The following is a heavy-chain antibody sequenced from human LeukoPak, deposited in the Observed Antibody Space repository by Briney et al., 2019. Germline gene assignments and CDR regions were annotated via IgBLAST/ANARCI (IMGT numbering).Heavy chain of an antibody. J-gene: IGHJ5*02. V-gene: IGHV3-23*01. D-gene: IGHD5-12*01. CDR1: GFTFSSYV. CDR3: AKRPNHIVATGWFDP. CDR2: ISGSGGST. Sequence: PGGSLRLSCAASGFTFSSYVMSWVRQAPGKGLEWVSAISGSGGSTYYADSVKGRFTISRDNSKNTLYLQMNSLRAEDTAVYYCAKRPNHIVATGWFDPWGQGTLVTVSS.